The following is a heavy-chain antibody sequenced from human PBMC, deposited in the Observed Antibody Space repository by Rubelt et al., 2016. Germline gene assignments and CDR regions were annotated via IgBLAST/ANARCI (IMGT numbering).Heavy chain of an antibody. J-gene: IGHJ3*02. D-gene: IGHD2-2*01. Sequence: QLQLPESGPGLVKPSETLSLTCSVSDYSLRIGYYWGWIRQSPVKGLEWIGYIYYSGCTHYITSLKNRATLSLARYKTQFSLERAAVTAAETAVDYCARASRYCGSSSCYLGALDIWGQGRMVTVSS. CDR3: ARASRYCGSSSCYLGALDI. CDR2: IYYSGCT. CDR1: DYSLRIGYY. V-gene: IGHV4-61*01.